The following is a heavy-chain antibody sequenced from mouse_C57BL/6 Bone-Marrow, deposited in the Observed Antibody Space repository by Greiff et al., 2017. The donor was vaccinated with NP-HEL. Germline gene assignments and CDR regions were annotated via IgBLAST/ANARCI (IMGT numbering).Heavy chain of an antibody. CDR2: IYPGVGDT. CDR3: ARPYGNSLAY. Sequence: VKLVESGPELVKPGASVKISCKASGYAFSSSWMNWVKQRPGKGLEWIGRIYPGVGDTNYNGKFKGKATLTADKSSSTAYMQLSSLTSEDSAVYFCARPYGNSLAYWGQGTLVTVSA. V-gene: IGHV1-82*01. J-gene: IGHJ3*01. D-gene: IGHD2-1*01. CDR1: GYAFSSSW.